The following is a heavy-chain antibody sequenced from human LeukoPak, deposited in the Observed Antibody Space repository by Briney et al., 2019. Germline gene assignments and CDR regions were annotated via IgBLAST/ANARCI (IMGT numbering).Heavy chain of an antibody. CDR2: IYSGGST. CDR1: GFTFSNAW. CDR3: ARSWYSSSGDFDY. V-gene: IGHV3-53*01. Sequence: GGSLGLSCAASGFTFSNAWMSWVRQAPGKGLEWVSVIYSGGSTYYADSVKGRFTISRDNSKNTLYLQMNSLRAEDTAVYYCARSWYSSSGDFDYWGQGTLVTVSS. D-gene: IGHD6-13*01. J-gene: IGHJ4*02.